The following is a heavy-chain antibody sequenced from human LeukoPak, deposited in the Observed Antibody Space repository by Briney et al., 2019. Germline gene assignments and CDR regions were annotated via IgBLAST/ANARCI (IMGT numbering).Heavy chain of an antibody. J-gene: IGHJ4*02. CDR2: ISASVYT. Sequence: PSETLSLTCTVSGGSISSHYWSWIRLPPGKGLEWIGYISASVYTNYNPSLTSRVTMSVDTSKNQFSLKLSSVAAADTAVYYCARHARSDYANAKFDYWGQGALVTVSS. CDR3: ARHARSDYANAKFDY. D-gene: IGHD4-17*01. CDR1: GGSISSHY. V-gene: IGHV4-4*09.